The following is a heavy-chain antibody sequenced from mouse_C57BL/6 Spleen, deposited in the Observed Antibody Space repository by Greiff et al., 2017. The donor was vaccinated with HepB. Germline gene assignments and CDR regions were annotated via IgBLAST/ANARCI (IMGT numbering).Heavy chain of an antibody. D-gene: IGHD4-1*01. V-gene: IGHV3-6*01. CDR3: ARKVGRDWYFDV. Sequence: EVKLQESGPGLVKPSQSLSLTCSVTGYSITSGYYWNWIRQFPGNKLEWMGYISYDGSNNYNPSLKNRISITRDTSKNQSFLKLNSVTTEDTATYYCARKVGRDWYFDVWGTGTTVTVSS. J-gene: IGHJ1*03. CDR2: ISYDGSN. CDR1: GYSITSGYY.